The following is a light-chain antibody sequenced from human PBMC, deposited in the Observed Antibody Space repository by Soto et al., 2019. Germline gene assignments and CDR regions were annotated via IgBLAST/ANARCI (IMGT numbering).Light chain of an antibody. CDR3: MQGTHWPWT. V-gene: IGKV2-30*02. Sequence: EVLMTQPPLFLPVTLGQPASISCRSSQSLAHSDGNTYLNWFQQRPGQSPRRLIYKASNRDSGVPDRFSGSGSGTDFTLKISRVEAEDVAVYYCMQGTHWPWTFGQGTKVDIK. CDR2: KAS. J-gene: IGKJ1*01. CDR1: QSLAHSDGNTY.